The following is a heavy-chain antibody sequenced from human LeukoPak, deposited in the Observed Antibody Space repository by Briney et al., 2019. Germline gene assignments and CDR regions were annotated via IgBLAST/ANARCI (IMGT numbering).Heavy chain of an antibody. CDR1: GGSISSYY. CDR3: ARDLGYCSGGSCFPGYYYYGMDV. J-gene: IGHJ6*02. Sequence: SETLSLTRTVSGGSISSYYWSWIRQPAGKGLEWIGRIYTSGSTNYNPSLKSRVTMSVDTSKNQFSLKLSSVTAADTAVYYCARDLGYCSGGSCFPGYYYYGMDVWGQGTTVTVSS. D-gene: IGHD2-15*01. V-gene: IGHV4-4*07. CDR2: IYTSGST.